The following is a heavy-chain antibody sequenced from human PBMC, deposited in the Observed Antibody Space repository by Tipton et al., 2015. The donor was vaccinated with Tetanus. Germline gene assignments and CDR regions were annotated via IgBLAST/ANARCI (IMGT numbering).Heavy chain of an antibody. J-gene: IGHJ4*02. CDR3: TRLHHDGGGWVNYFGY. CDR2: ISSSSTYI. V-gene: IGHV3-21*01. Sequence: SGFTFSGYSMSWVRQAPGKGLEWVSSISSSSTYIYYADSLQGRFTISRDNSRNSLYLQLTSLRAEDTAVYYCTRLHHDGGGWVNYFGYWGQGTPVTVSS. CDR1: GFTFSGYS. D-gene: IGHD2-21*01.